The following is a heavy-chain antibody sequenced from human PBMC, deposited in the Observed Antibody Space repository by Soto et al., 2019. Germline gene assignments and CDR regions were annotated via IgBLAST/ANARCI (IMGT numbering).Heavy chain of an antibody. CDR3: TSDLPDNWFDP. D-gene: IGHD3-22*01. CDR1: GGTFSSYA. CDR2: IIPIFGTA. V-gene: IGHV1-69*13. Sequence: SVKVSCKASGGTFSSYAISWVRQAPGQGLEGMGGIIPIFGTANNAQKFQGRVTITADESTSTAYMELNSLKSEYTGVYFCTSDLPDNWFDPWGRGAQVTVSS. J-gene: IGHJ5*01.